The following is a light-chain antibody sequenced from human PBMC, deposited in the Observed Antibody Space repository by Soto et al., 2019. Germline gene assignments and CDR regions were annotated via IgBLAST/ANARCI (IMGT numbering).Light chain of an antibody. Sequence: EIVLTQSPGTLSLSPGERASLSCRASQSISSSYLAWYQQKPGQAPRLLIYGASSRATGIPDRFSGSGSGTDFTLTINRLEPEDFAVYYCQQHGSSPITFGQGTRLEI. CDR3: QQHGSSPIT. CDR2: GAS. CDR1: QSISSSY. V-gene: IGKV3-20*01. J-gene: IGKJ5*01.